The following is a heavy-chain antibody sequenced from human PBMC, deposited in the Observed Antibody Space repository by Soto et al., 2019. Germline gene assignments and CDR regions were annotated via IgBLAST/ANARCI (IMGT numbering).Heavy chain of an antibody. CDR3: ARGRYCSGGSCLFHGMDV. CDR1: GGSISSYY. D-gene: IGHD2-15*01. J-gene: IGHJ6*02. Sequence: VTLSLTCTVSGGSISSYYWSWIRQPPGKGLEWIGYIYYSGSTNYNPSLKSRVTISVDTSKNQFSLKLSSVTAADTAVYYCARGRYCSGGSCLFHGMDVWGQGTTVS. V-gene: IGHV4-59*01. CDR2: IYYSGST.